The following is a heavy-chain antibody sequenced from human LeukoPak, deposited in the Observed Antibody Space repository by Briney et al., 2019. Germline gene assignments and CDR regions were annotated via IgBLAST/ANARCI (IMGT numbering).Heavy chain of an antibody. V-gene: IGHV3-30*18. CDR3: AKGIRYCSSTSCYYVHYYYGMDV. CDR1: GFTFSSYG. J-gene: IGHJ6*02. Sequence: PGRSLRLSCAASGFTFSSYGMHWVRQAPGKGLEWVAVISYDGSDKYYADSVKGRFTISRDNPKNTLYLQMNSLRAEDTAVYYCAKGIRYCSSTSCYYVHYYYGMDVWGQGTTVTVSS. D-gene: IGHD2-2*01. CDR2: ISYDGSDK.